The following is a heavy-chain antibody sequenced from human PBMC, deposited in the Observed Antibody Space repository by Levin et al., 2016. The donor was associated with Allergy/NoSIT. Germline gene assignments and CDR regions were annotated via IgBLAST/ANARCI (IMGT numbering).Heavy chain of an antibody. J-gene: IGHJ3*02. CDR1: GFTFSSYD. CDR3: ARAGGGNEAFDI. V-gene: IGHV3-13*01. CDR2: IGTAGDT. D-gene: IGHD3-16*01. Sequence: GESLKISCAASGFTFSSYDMHWVRQATGKGLEWVSAIGTAGDTYYPGSVKGRFTISRENAKNSLYLQMNSLRAGDTAVYYCARAGGGNEAFDIWGQGTMVTVSS.